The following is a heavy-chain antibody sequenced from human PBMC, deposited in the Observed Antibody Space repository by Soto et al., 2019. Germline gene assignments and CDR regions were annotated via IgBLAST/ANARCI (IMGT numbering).Heavy chain of an antibody. CDR2: ISGSGGST. CDR1: GFTFSSYA. Sequence: EVQLLESRGRLVQPGGSLRLSCAASGFTFSSYAMSWVRQAPGKGLEWVSAISGSGGSTYYADSVKGRFTISRDNSKNTLYLQMNSLRAEDTAVYYCAAAGTSYYGLDVWGQGTTVTVSS. J-gene: IGHJ6*02. CDR3: AAAGTSYYGLDV. V-gene: IGHV3-23*01. D-gene: IGHD6-13*01.